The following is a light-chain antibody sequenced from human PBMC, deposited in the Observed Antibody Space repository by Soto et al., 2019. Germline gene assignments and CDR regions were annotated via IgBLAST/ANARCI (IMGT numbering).Light chain of an antibody. V-gene: IGKV3D-20*02. J-gene: IGKJ5*01. CDR1: QSFSSSY. Sequence: EIVLTQSPGTLSLSPGERATLSCRASQSFSSSYLAWYQQKPGQAPRLLIYETSSRATGIPDRFSGSGSQTDFTLTISRLEPEDFAVYYCQQRSNWPPGFGQGTRLEIK. CDR3: QQRSNWPPG. CDR2: ETS.